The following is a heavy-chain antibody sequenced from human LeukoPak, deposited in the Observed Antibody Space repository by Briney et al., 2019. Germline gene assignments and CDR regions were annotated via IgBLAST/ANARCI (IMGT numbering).Heavy chain of an antibody. CDR2: ISSDGNDK. D-gene: IGHD5-12*01. Sequence: QPGGSLRLSCAASGVTFSSYGMHWVRQAPGKGLEWVALISSDGNDKLYGDSVKGRFTISRDDSKSTLYLRMNSLRAEDTAVYYCTTKVIRGNSGDDYDDWGQGTLVTVSS. J-gene: IGHJ4*02. CDR3: TTKVIRGNSGDDYDD. CDR1: GVTFSSYG. V-gene: IGHV3-30*03.